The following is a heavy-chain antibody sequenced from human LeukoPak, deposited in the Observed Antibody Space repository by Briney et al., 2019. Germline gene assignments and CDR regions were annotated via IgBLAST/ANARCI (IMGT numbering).Heavy chain of an antibody. CDR3: ARGRWRRHSYYYYMDV. J-gene: IGHJ6*03. CDR2: IYHSGST. Sequence: SETLSLTCTVSGYSISSGYYWGWIRQPPGKGLEWIGSIYHSGSTYYNPSLKSRVTISVDTSKNQFSLKLSSVTAADTAVYYCARGRWRRHSYYYYMDVWGKGTTVTVPS. D-gene: IGHD3-3*01. V-gene: IGHV4-38-2*02. CDR1: GYSISSGYY.